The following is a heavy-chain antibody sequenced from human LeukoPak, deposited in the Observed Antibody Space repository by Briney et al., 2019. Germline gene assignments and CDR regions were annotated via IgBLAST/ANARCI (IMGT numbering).Heavy chain of an antibody. CDR2: IYHSGNT. CDR3: ARPPGVGFRYFDL. V-gene: IGHV4-4*02. J-gene: IGHJ2*01. Sequence: SETLSLTCTVSGDSISSSNWWSWVRQPPGKGLEWIGEIYHSGNTNYNPSLKSRVTISVDKSKNQFSLKLSSVTAADTAVYYCARPPGVGFRYFDLWGRGTLVTVSS. D-gene: IGHD3-3*01. CDR1: GDSISSSNW.